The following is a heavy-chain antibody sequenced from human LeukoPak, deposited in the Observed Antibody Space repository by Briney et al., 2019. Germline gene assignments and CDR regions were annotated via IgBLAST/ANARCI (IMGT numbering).Heavy chain of an antibody. D-gene: IGHD3-10*01. V-gene: IGHV4-34*01. CDR1: GESFSGYY. CDR2: INHSGST. CDR3: ARAGWFGEFYGPLDY. Sequence: SDTLSLTCAVYGESFSGYYWTWVRQTPGKGLEWIDEINHSGSTNYNPSLKSRVTMSVDPSKNQFSLRLSSLTAADTAVYYCARAGWFGEFYGPLDYWGQGSLVTVSS. J-gene: IGHJ4*02.